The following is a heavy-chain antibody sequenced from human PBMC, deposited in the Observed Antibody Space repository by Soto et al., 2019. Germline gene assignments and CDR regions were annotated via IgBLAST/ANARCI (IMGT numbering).Heavy chain of an antibody. D-gene: IGHD1-26*01. CDR2: IYSGGST. J-gene: IGHJ3*02. CDR3: ARVRASLSAFDI. V-gene: IGHV3-NL1*01. CDR1: GFTFSSYG. Sequence: GGSLRLSCAASGFTFSSYGMHWVRQAPGKGLEWVAVIYSGGSTYYADSVKGRFTISRHNSKNTLYLQMNSLRAEDTAVYYCARVRASLSAFDIWGQGTMVTV.